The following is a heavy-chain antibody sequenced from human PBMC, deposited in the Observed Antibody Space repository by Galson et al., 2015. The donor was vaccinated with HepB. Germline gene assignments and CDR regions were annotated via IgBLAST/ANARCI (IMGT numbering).Heavy chain of an antibody. J-gene: IGHJ4*02. Sequence: SVKVSCKASGYTFTSYGISWVRQAPGQGLEWMGWVSAYNGDANYAQKLQGRVTMTTDTSTSTAYMELKSLRSDDTAVYYCARDGMITFGGIMDIDYWGQGTLVTVSS. D-gene: IGHD3-16*01. V-gene: IGHV1-18*01. CDR1: GYTFTSYG. CDR3: ARDGMITFGGIMDIDY. CDR2: VSAYNGDA.